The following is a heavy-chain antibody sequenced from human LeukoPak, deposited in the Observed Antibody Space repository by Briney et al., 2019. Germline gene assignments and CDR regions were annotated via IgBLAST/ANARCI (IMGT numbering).Heavy chain of an antibody. Sequence: ASVNVSCKASGYTFTNYGISWVRQAPGQGLEWMGWISAYNGNTNYAQKLRGRVTMNRDTSTSTAYMELRSMRSDDTAVYYCASDRGPRITMVREFDYWGQGTLVTVSS. CDR2: ISAYNGNT. J-gene: IGHJ4*02. D-gene: IGHD3-10*01. V-gene: IGHV1-18*01. CDR1: GYTFTNYG. CDR3: ASDRGPRITMVREFDY.